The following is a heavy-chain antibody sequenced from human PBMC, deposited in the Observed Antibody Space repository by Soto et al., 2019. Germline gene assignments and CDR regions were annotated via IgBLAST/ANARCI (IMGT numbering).Heavy chain of an antibody. CDR2: IYHSGST. J-gene: IGHJ4*02. CDR3: ARAKSPQPGYFDY. CDR1: GGSISSSNW. D-gene: IGHD5-18*01. V-gene: IGHV4-4*02. Sequence: SETLSLTCAVSGGSISSSNWWSWVRQPPGKGLEWIGEIYHSGSTNYNPSLKSRVTISVDKSKNQFSLKLSSVTAADTAVYYCARAKSPQPGYFDYWGQGTLVTVSS.